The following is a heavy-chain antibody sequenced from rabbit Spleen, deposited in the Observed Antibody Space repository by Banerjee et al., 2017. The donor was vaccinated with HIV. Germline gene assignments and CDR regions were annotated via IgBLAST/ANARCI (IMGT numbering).Heavy chain of an antibody. J-gene: IGHJ4*01. CDR1: GFTISSNYW. D-gene: IGHD1-1*01. CDR3: GRAASSGGSHFNL. Sequence: QEQLVESGGGLVQPEGSLTLTCTASGFTISSNYWMCWVRQAPGKGLELIACIFIGSGNTYYANWAKGRFTISRSTSLNTVDLKMTSLTAADTATYFCGRAASSGGSHFNLWGPGTLVTVS. CDR2: IFIGSGNT. V-gene: IGHV1S43*01.